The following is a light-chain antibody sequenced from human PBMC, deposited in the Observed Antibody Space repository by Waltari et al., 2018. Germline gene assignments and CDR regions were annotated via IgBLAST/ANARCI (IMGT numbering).Light chain of an antibody. Sequence: DIQMTQSPSSLSASVGDRVIITCRASQGIGNDLGWYQQKPGKVPQRLIYEASTLQNGVPSRFSGSGSGTEFSLTISSLQPEDFVSFYCLQYNTYPWTFGQGTKVEVK. J-gene: IGKJ1*01. CDR1: QGIGND. V-gene: IGKV1-17*01. CDR2: EAS. CDR3: LQYNTYPWT.